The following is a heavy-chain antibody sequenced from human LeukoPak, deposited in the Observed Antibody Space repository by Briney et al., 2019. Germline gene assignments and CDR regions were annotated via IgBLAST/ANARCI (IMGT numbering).Heavy chain of an antibody. J-gene: IGHJ6*02. CDR1: GGSISSGGYY. D-gene: IGHD6-13*01. CDR3: ARVGIAAAGLFMDV. V-gene: IGHV4-31*03. CDR2: TYYSGST. Sequence: SETLSLTCTVSGGSISSGGYYWSWIRQHPGKGLEWIGYTYYSGSTYYNPSLKSRVTISVDTSKNQFSLKLSSVTAADTAVYYCARVGIAAAGLFMDVWGQGATVTVSS.